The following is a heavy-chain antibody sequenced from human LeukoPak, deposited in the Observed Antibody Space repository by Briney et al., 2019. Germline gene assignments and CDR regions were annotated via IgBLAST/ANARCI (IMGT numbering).Heavy chain of an antibody. J-gene: IGHJ6*02. D-gene: IGHD2-2*01. CDR3: ARADCSSTSCYPWFNYHYYYGMDV. Sequence: PGGSLRLSCAASGFTVSSNYMSWVRQAPGKGLEWVSVIYSGGSTYYADSVKGRFTISRDNSKNTLYLQMNSLRAEDTAVYYCARADCSSTSCYPWFNYHYYYGMDVWGQGTTVTVSS. CDR2: IYSGGST. CDR1: GFTVSSNY. V-gene: IGHV3-66*01.